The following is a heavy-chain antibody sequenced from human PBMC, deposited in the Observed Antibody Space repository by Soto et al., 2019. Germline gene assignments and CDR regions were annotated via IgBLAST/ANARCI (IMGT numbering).Heavy chain of an antibody. V-gene: IGHV2-26*01. CDR2: IFSNDEK. D-gene: IGHD2-21*02. Sequence: QVTLKESGPVLVKPTETLTLTCTVSGFSLSNARMGVSWIRQPPGKALEWLAHIFSNDEKSYSTSLKSRLTISKDTSKSQVVLTMTNMDPVDTATYYCARITCGDWANDYWGQGTLVTVSS. CDR3: ARITCGDWANDY. J-gene: IGHJ4*02. CDR1: GFSLSNARMG.